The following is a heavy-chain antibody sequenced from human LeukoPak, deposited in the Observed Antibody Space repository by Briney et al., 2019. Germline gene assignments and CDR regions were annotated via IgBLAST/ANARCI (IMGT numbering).Heavy chain of an antibody. J-gene: IGHJ5*02. CDR1: GGSFSGYY. Sequence: SETLSLTCAVYGGSFSGYYWSWIRQPPGKGLEWIAEINHSGSTNYNPSLKSRVTISVDTSKNQFSLKLSSVTAADTAVYYCASIYDSSGYYSNWFDPWGQGTLVTVSS. CDR3: ASIYDSSGYYSNWFDP. V-gene: IGHV4-34*01. CDR2: INHSGST. D-gene: IGHD3-22*01.